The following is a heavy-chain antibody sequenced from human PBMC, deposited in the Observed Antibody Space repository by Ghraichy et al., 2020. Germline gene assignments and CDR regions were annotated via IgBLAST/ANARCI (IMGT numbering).Heavy chain of an antibody. V-gene: IGHV3-53*01. CDR2: IYSGGST. D-gene: IGHD2-21*01. Sequence: GGSLRLSCAVSGFTVSGNYMTWVRQAPGKGLEWVSIIYSGGSTYYADSVKGRFTISRDNPTNTVYLQMNSLRAEDTAVYFCARDRVFCAGNECYYYYNYGMDVWGQGTTGTVSS. J-gene: IGHJ6*02. CDR3: ARDRVFCAGNECYYYYNYGMDV. CDR1: GFTVSGNY.